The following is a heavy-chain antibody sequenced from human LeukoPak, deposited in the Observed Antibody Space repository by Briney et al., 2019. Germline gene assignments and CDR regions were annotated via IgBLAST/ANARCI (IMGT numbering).Heavy chain of an antibody. CDR2: ISSLSGAI. Sequence: PGGSLRLSCAASGFIFGSYSMNWVRQAPGEGLEWVSYISSLSGAIYYADSVKGRFTISRDNAKNSLYLQMDSLRVEDTAVYYCARDQGGGTSYWGQGTLVTVYS. D-gene: IGHD1-26*01. V-gene: IGHV3-48*01. CDR3: ARDQGGGTSY. J-gene: IGHJ4*02. CDR1: GFIFGSYS.